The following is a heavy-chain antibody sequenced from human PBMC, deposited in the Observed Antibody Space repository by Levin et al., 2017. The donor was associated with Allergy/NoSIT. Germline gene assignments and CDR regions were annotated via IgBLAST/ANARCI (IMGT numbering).Heavy chain of an antibody. CDR2: ISDSGSNT. CDR1: GFTFSSHA. V-gene: IGHV3-23*01. D-gene: IGHD2/OR15-2a*01. Sequence: GESLKISCAASGFTFSSHAMNWVRQAPGKGPEWVSAISDSGSNTYYRDSVKGRFTIPRDNSLNTLYLQMNSLRAEDTALYYCAKGGSSFYYIDNWGQGTLVTVSS. CDR3: AKGGSSFYYIDN. J-gene: IGHJ4*02.